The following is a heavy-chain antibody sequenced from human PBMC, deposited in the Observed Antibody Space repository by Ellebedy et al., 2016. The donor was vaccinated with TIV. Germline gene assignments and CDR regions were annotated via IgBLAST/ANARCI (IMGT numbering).Heavy chain of an antibody. V-gene: IGHV3-33*08. CDR3: ARDGNIVVVPAASVDY. CDR1: GFTFSSYG. J-gene: IGHJ4*02. CDR2: IWYDGSNK. D-gene: IGHD2-2*01. Sequence: GGSLRLXCAASGFTFSSYGMHWVRQAPGKGLEWVAVIWYDGSNKYYADSVKGRFTISRDNSKNTLYLQMNSLRAEDTAVYYCARDGNIVVVPAASVDYWGQGTLVTVSS.